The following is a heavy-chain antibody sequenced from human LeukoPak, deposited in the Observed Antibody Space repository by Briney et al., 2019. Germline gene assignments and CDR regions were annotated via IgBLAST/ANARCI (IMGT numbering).Heavy chain of an antibody. CDR2: ISSSSSYI. CDR3: AKRVVYYFDY. V-gene: IGHV3-21*04. CDR1: GFTFSSYS. D-gene: IGHD2-8*02. Sequence: GGSLRLSCAASGFTFSSYSMNWVRQAPGKGLEWVSSISSSSSYIYYADSVKGRFTISRDNAKNSLYLQMNSLRAEDTAIYYCAKRVVYYFDYWGRGTLVTVSS. J-gene: IGHJ4*02.